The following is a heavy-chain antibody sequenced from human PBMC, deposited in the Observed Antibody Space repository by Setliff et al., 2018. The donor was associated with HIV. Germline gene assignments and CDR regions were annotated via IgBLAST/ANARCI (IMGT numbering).Heavy chain of an antibody. CDR1: GFTFTSYW. Sequence: GGSLRLSCAASGFTFTSYWMHWVRQAPGKGLVWVSRINSDGNSTTYADSVKGRFTISRDNAKNTLYLQMNSLRAEDTAVYYCARSVIGYYYYGMDVWGQGTLVTVSS. CDR3: ARSVIGYYYYGMDV. D-gene: IGHD3-10*01. J-gene: IGHJ6*02. CDR2: INSDGNST. V-gene: IGHV3-74*01.